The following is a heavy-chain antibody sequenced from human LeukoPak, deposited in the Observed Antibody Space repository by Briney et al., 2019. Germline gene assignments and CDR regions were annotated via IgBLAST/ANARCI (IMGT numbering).Heavy chain of an antibody. CDR2: ISYDGSNK. CDR1: GFTVSSNY. D-gene: IGHD4-17*01. Sequence: GGSLRLSCAASGFTVSSNYMSWVRQAPGKGLEWVAVISYDGSNKYYADSVKGRFTISRYNAQNSLYLQMNSLRAEDTAVYYCTRGSYGDYEYWGQGTLVTVSS. V-gene: IGHV3-30-3*01. J-gene: IGHJ4*02. CDR3: TRGSYGDYEY.